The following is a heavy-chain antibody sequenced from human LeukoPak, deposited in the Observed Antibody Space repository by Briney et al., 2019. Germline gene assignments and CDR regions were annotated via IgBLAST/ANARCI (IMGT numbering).Heavy chain of an antibody. CDR1: RYAFTSYD. Sequence: ASVKVSCKASRYAFTSYDINWVRQATGQGLEWIGWMNPNSGNTGYAQKFQGRVTMTRNTSITTAYMELTSLRSEDTAVYYCARSPVGHNAWFDPWGQGTLVTVSS. V-gene: IGHV1-8*01. J-gene: IGHJ5*02. CDR2: MNPNSGNT. D-gene: IGHD1-26*01. CDR3: ARSPVGHNAWFDP.